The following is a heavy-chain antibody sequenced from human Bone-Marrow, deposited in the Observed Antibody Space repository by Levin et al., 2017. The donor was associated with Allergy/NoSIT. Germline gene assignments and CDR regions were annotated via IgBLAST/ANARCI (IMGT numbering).Heavy chain of an antibody. CDR1: GGTFSSYA. CDR2: IIPILGIA. CDR3: ATALKIIVVVTATDDAFDI. Sequence: SVKVSCKASGGTFSSYAISWVRQAPGQGLEWMGRIIPILGIANYAQKFQGRVTITADKSTSTAYMELSSLRSEDTAVYYCATALKIIVVVTATDDAFDIWGQGTMVTVSS. V-gene: IGHV1-69*04. J-gene: IGHJ3*02. D-gene: IGHD2-21*02.